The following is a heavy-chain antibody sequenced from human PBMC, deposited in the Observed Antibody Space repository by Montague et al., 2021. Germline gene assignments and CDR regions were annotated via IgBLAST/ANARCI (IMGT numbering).Heavy chain of an antibody. V-gene: IGHV4-4*07. Sequence: SETLSLTCSVSGGSISSHYWNWIRQPAGKGLECIGRIYDNGSTVYNPSLQGRVTMSVDTSKNQFSLNLTSVTAADTAVYYCAREPVTAAGAVDYWGPGTLVIVSS. J-gene: IGHJ4*02. CDR3: AREPVTAAGAVDY. D-gene: IGHD2-2*01. CDR2: IYDNGST. CDR1: GGSISSHY.